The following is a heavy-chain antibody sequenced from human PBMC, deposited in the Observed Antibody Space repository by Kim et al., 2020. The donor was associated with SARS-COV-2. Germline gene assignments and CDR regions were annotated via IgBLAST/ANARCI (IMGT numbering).Heavy chain of an antibody. D-gene: IGHD6-25*01. J-gene: IGHJ2*01. CDR2: ILYDESVK. CDR3: ARGGTQNNSGSPPDFLDY. CDR1: GFIFTNYG. V-gene: IGHV3-33*08. Sequence: GGSLRLSCAASGFIFTNYGMHWVRQAPGKGLEWVALILYDESVKYYADSMKGRFTLSRDNAKNTLWLQMNSLRAEDSAVYYCARGGTQNNSGSPPDFLDYGGRGPVVSV.